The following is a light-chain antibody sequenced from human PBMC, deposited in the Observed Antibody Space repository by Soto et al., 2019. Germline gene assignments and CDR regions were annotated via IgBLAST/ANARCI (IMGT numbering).Light chain of an antibody. Sequence: AIRMTQSPSSFSASTGDRVTITCRASQGISSYLAWYQQKPGKAPKLLIYAASTLQSGVPSRFSGSGSGTDFTLTISCLQSEDFPTYYCQQYYSYPFTFGGGTKVEIK. CDR1: QGISSY. CDR2: AAS. J-gene: IGKJ4*01. CDR3: QQYYSYPFT. V-gene: IGKV1-8*01.